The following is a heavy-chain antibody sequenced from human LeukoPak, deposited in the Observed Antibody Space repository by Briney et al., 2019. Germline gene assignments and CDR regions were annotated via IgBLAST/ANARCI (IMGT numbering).Heavy chain of an antibody. CDR1: GASLTY. J-gene: IGHJ2*01. CDR2: IYNHGRT. D-gene: IGHD1-26*01. CDR3: ARDLAGAHSGAIYSDL. Sequence: SETLSLTCTVSGASLTYWAWIRQPPGKGLGRIWVIYNHGRTEYNPSLKSRVTISFYTSANEVSLKLRSVTAADTVVYYCARDLAGAHSGAIYSDLWGRGTVVTVSS. V-gene: IGHV4-59*01.